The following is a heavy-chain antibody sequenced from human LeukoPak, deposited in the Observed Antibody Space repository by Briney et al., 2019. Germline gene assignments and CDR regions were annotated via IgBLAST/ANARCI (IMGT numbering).Heavy chain of an antibody. CDR1: GFTFSSYS. V-gene: IGHV3-48*04. CDR3: AREGLRSFDY. Sequence: GGSLRLSCAASGFTFSSYSMNWVRQAPGKGLEWASYISSSSSTIYYADSVKGRFTISRDNAKNSLYLQMNSLRAEDMAVYYCAREGLRSFDYWGQGTLVTVSS. J-gene: IGHJ4*02. CDR2: ISSSSSTI. D-gene: IGHD4-17*01.